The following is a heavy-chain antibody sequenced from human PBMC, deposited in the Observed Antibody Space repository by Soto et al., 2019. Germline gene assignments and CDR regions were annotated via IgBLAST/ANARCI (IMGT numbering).Heavy chain of an antibody. J-gene: IGHJ4*02. CDR3: ARAVLPATAPFDY. V-gene: IGHV4-59*13. CDR1: GGSISNYY. Sequence: SETLSLSCTVSGGSISNYYCSWIRQTPGKGLEYIGFIYNSGTTNYHPSLKSRVTISIDTSKNQFSLKLSSVTAADTAVYYCARAVLPATAPFDYWGQGTLVTVSS. D-gene: IGHD2-2*01. CDR2: IYNSGTT.